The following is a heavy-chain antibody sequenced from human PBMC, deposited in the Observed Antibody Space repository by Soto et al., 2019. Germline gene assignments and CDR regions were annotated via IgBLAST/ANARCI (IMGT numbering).Heavy chain of an antibody. D-gene: IGHD2-15*01. CDR3: AKGGPDGFCSGGRCYFDY. Sequence: DVQLVESGGGLVQPGRSLRLSCAASGFTFDDYAMHWVRRVPGKGVEWVSSIICNSNIIGYADSVKGRFTIYRDNAKNSLYLQMNGLRPEDTALYYCAKGGPDGFCSGGRCYFDYRGQGNLVTVSS. V-gene: IGHV3-9*01. CDR1: GFTFDDYA. J-gene: IGHJ4*02. CDR2: IICNSNII.